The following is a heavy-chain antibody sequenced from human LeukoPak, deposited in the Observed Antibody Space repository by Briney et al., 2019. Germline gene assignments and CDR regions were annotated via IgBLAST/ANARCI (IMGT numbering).Heavy chain of an antibody. D-gene: IGHD5-12*01. Sequence: LRLSCAASGFTFSSYAMSWVRQPPGKGLEWIGYIYYSGSTYYNPSLKSRVTISVDTSKNQFSLKLSSVTAADTAVYYCARVNSGYDSHYFDYWGQGTLVTVSS. J-gene: IGHJ4*02. V-gene: IGHV4-30-4*08. CDR1: GFTFSSYA. CDR2: IYYSGST. CDR3: ARVNSGYDSHYFDY.